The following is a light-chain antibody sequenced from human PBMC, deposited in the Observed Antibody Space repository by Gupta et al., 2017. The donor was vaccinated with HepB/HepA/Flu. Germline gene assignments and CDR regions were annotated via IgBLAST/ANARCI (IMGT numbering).Light chain of an antibody. V-gene: IGLV1-40*01. Sequence: QSVLTQPPSVSGAPGQRVTITCTGSSSNIGAGYDVHWYQQLPGTAPNLVIYANNNRRSGAPARFSGSKSGTLASLAITGLQTEDGADYYCQSYDSSPSGLGVFGGGTKLTVL. CDR1: SSNIGAGYD. CDR3: QSYDSSPSGLGV. J-gene: IGLJ3*02. CDR2: ANN.